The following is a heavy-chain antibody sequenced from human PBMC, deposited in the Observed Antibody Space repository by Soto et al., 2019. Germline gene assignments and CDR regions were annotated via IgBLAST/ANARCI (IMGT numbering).Heavy chain of an antibody. Sequence: QVQLVESGGGVVQPGRSLRLSCAASGFTFSSYGMHWVRQAPGKGLEWVAAIWYDGSHKYYADSVKGRFTISRDNSKKTLYLQRSSRRAENTAAYYWARDRGIVLMVPYY. V-gene: IGHV3-33*01. J-gene: IGHJ6*01. CDR2: IWYDGSHK. CDR3: ARDRGIVLMVPYY. CDR1: GFTFSSYG. D-gene: IGHD2-8*01.